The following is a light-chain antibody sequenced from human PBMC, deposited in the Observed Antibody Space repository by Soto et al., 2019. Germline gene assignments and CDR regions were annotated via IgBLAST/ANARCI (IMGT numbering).Light chain of an antibody. CDR2: EVN. CDR1: SSDVGGYNY. Sequence: QSALTQPPSASGSPGQSVTISCTGTSSDVGGYNYVSWYQQHPGKVPKLMVYEVNKRPSGVPDRSSGSKSGNTASLTVSGLQDEDEADYYCTSYAGGNNVFGTGTKLTVL. J-gene: IGLJ1*01. V-gene: IGLV2-8*01. CDR3: TSYAGGNNV.